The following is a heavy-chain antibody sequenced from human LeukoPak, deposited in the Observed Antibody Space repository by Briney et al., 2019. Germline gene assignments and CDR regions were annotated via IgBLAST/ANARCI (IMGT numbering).Heavy chain of an antibody. CDR3: ARPDLGDYAFDI. D-gene: IGHD3-10*01. CDR2: IYYSGST. V-gene: IGHV4-39*07. Sequence: SETLSLTCTVSGGSISSSSYYWGWIRQPPGKGLEWIGSIYYSGSTYYNPSLKSRVTISVDTSKNQFSLKLSSVTAADTAVYYCARPDLGDYAFDIWGQGTMVTVSS. CDR1: GGSISSSSYY. J-gene: IGHJ3*02.